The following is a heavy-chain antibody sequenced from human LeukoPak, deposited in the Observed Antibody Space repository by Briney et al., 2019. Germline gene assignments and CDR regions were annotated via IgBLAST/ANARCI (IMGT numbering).Heavy chain of an antibody. D-gene: IGHD7-27*01. V-gene: IGHV4-34*01. CDR1: GGSFSGYY. CDR3: ARFWGGHDY. J-gene: IGHJ4*02. CDR2: INHSGST. Sequence: SETLSLTCAVYGGSFSGYYWSWIRQPPGKGLEWIGEINHSGSTNYNPSLKSRVTISVDTSKNQFSLKLSSVTAADTAVYYCARFWGGHDYWGQGTLVTVSS.